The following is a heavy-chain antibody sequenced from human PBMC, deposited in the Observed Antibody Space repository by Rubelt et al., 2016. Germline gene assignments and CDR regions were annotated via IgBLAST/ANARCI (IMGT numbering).Heavy chain of an antibody. Sequence: QLQLQESGPGLVKPSETLSLTCTVSGGSISSSSYYWGWIRQPPGKGLEWIGYVYYSGSTNYNPSLKSRVTISVDKAKNQFSLKVTSVTAADTAVYYCARFASGKASQFDFWGQGTLVTVSS. CDR1: GGSISSSSYY. CDR3: ARFASGKASQFDF. V-gene: IGHV4-61*05. D-gene: IGHD3-10*01. J-gene: IGHJ4*02. CDR2: VYYSGST.